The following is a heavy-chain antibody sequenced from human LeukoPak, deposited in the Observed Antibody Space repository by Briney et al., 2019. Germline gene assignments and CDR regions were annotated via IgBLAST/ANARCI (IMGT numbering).Heavy chain of an antibody. CDR2: IDPKSGDT. V-gene: IGHV1-2*06. J-gene: IGHJ5*02. Sequence: GASVKVSCKASGYTFTGHYMQWVRQAPGQGLEWMGRIDPKSGDTNYAQKFQGRVTLTRDTSISTAYMELNRLRSDDTAVYYCARDNGVGATTVWFDPWGQGSLVTVSS. D-gene: IGHD1-26*01. CDR1: GYTFTGHY. CDR3: ARDNGVGATTVWFDP.